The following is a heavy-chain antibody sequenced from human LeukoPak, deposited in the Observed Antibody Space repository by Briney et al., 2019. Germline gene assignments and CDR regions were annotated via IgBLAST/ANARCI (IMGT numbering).Heavy chain of an antibody. CDR1: GFTFSSYW. V-gene: IGHV3-21*01. D-gene: IGHD3-10*02. CDR3: AELGITMIGGV. CDR2: ISSSSSYI. Sequence: GGSLRLSCAASGFTFSSYWMSWVRQAPGKGLEWVSSISSSSSYIYYADSVKGRFTISRDNAKNSLYLQMNSLRAEDTAVYYCAELGITMIGGVWGKGTTVTISS. J-gene: IGHJ6*04.